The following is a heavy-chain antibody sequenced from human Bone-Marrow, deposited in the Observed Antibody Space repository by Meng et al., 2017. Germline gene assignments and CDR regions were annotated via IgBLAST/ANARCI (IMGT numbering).Heavy chain of an antibody. V-gene: IGHV1-46*01. D-gene: IGHD2-15*01. J-gene: IGHJ4*02. Sequence: QGQWGESGVRGRKPGAQLNIAGKAPGNTSVSYYKHWVRQAPGQGLEWIGVVNSRRETTIYAQMFQGRVTMTRDTSTSTVYMAPSSLGSEDTAVYYCARGLAVDEFDYWGQGTLVTVSS. CDR1: GNTSVSYY. CDR3: ARGLAVDEFDY. CDR2: VNSRRETT.